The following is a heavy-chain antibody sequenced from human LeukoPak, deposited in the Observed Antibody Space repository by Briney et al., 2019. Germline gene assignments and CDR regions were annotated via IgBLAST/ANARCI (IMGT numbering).Heavy chain of an antibody. D-gene: IGHD6-25*01. CDR2: ISSSSSYI. CDR1: GLTFSSYS. Sequence: GGSLRLSCAASGLTFSSYSMNWVRQAPGKGLEWVSSISSSSSYIYYADSVKGRFAISRDNSKNTLYLQMNSLRAGDTAIYYCAKDRRLASFDYGGQGTLVTVSS. J-gene: IGHJ4*02. V-gene: IGHV3-21*04. CDR3: AKDRRLASFDY.